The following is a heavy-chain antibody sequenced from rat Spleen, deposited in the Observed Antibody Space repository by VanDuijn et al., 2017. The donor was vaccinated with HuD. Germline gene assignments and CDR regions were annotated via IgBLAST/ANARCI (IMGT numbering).Heavy chain of an antibody. J-gene: IGHJ2*01. D-gene: IGHD3-6*01. CDR3: TKNWDY. Sequence: EVQLVESGGGLVQPGRSLKLSCAASGFIFSRSAMAWIRQAPGKGLEWVASITNTGGSTFYPDSVKGRFTISRDNAKSTLYLQMTSLRSEDTAIYYCTKNWDYWGQGVMVTVSS. CDR1: GFIFSRSA. V-gene: IGHV5-31*01. CDR2: ITNTGGST.